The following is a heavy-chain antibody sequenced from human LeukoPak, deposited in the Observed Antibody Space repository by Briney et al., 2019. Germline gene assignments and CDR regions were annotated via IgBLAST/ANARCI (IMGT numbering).Heavy chain of an antibody. D-gene: IGHD3-3*01. CDR2: INHSGST. CDR3: ARGLREGYYDFWSGYYPRYFDY. J-gene: IGHJ4*02. CDR1: GGSISSYY. V-gene: IGHV4-34*01. Sequence: SETLSLTCTVSGGSISSYYWSWIRQPPGKGLEWIGEINHSGSTNYNPSLKSRVTISVDTSKNQFSLKLSSVTAADTAVYYCARGLREGYYDFWSGYYPRYFDYWGQGTLVTVSS.